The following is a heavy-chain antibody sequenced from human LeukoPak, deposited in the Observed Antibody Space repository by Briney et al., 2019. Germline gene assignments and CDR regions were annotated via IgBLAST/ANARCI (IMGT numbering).Heavy chain of an antibody. J-gene: IGHJ4*02. D-gene: IGHD3-22*01. V-gene: IGHV3-23*01. Sequence: PGGSLRLSCAASGFTFSSYAMSWVRQAPGKGLEWVSAISGSGGSTYYADSVKGRFTISRDNSKNTLYLQMNSLRAEDTAVYYCAKAIYFSNNHYYHSNAAFDYWGQGTLVTVSS. CDR3: AKAIYFSNNHYYHSNAAFDY. CDR2: ISGSGGST. CDR1: GFTFSSYA.